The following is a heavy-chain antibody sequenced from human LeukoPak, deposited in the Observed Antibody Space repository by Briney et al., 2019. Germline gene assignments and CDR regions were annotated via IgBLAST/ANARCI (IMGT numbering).Heavy chain of an antibody. CDR3: ARGVTGDYGDLDC. CDR2: INTDGSST. V-gene: IGHV3-74*01. CDR1: RFTFSTYW. D-gene: IGHD4-17*01. J-gene: IGHJ4*02. Sequence: GGSLRLSCAVSRFTFSTYWLHSGRQAPGKGLVWVSHINTDGSSTTYTDSVKGRFTITRDNAKNTLYLQMNSLRAEDTAVYCCARGVTGDYGDLDCWGQGALVTVSS.